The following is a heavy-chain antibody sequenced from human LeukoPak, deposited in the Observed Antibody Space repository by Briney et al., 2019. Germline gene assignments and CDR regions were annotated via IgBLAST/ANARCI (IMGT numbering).Heavy chain of an antibody. CDR3: AKDYPGGYDSLSYFDY. CDR2: ISGSGGST. J-gene: IGHJ4*02. CDR1: GFTFSSYA. V-gene: IGHV3-23*01. Sequence: PGGSLRLSCAASGFTFSSYAMCWVRQAPGKGLEWVSAISGSGGSTYYADSVKGRFTISRDNSKNTLYLQMNSLRAEDTAVYYCAKDYPGGYDSLSYFDYWGQGTLVTVSS. D-gene: IGHD5-12*01.